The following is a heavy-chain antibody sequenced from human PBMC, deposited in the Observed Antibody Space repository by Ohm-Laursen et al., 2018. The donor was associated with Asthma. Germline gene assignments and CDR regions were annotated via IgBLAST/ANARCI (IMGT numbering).Heavy chain of an antibody. CDR1: GFTFSSYN. Sequence: SLRLSCAASGFTFSSYNMNWVRQAPGKGLEWVSSISSSSSYIYYADSVKGRFTISRDNARNSLYLQMSSLRGEDTAIYYCATLSWYASQFWGQGTLVTVSS. CDR2: ISSSSSYI. V-gene: IGHV3-21*01. J-gene: IGHJ4*02. D-gene: IGHD2-2*01. CDR3: ATLSWYASQF.